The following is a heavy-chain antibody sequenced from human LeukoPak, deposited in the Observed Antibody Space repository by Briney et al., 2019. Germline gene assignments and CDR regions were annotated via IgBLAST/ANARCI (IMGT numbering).Heavy chain of an antibody. CDR1: GCTPTELS. CDR3: ATGDHYYDSSGYYYD. D-gene: IGHD3-22*01. J-gene: IGHJ4*02. Sequence: GASVKVSCKXSGCTPTELSMHWVRQAPGKGLEWMGGFDPEDGETIYSQKFQGRVTMTEDTSTDTAYMELSSLRSEDTAVYYCATGDHYYDSSGYYYDWGQGTLVTVSS. CDR2: FDPEDGET. V-gene: IGHV1-24*01.